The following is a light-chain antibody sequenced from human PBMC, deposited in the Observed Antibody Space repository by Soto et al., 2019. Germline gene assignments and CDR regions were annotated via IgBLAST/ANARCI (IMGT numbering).Light chain of an antibody. CDR3: QQYNNWPFS. CDR1: QSVSSN. J-gene: IGKJ5*01. Sequence: EIVMTQSPATLSVSPGARATLSCRASQSVSSNLAWYQQKPGQAPRLLIYGASTRATGIPARFSGSVSGTEGTLNISSLQSEDCAVYYGQQYNNWPFSFGQGTRLDIK. CDR2: GAS. V-gene: IGKV3-15*01.